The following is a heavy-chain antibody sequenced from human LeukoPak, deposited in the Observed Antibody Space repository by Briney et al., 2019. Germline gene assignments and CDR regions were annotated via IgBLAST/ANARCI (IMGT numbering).Heavy chain of an antibody. CDR1: GGSISSGGYS. V-gene: IGHV4-30-2*01. CDR3: ATGIAVAADDAFDI. J-gene: IGHJ3*02. Sequence: SQTLSLTCAVSGGSISSGGYSWSWIRQPPGKGLEWIGYIYHSGSTYYNPSLKSRVTISVDRSKNQFSLKLSSVTAADTAVYYCATGIAVAADDAFDIWGQGTMVTVSS. CDR2: IYHSGST. D-gene: IGHD6-19*01.